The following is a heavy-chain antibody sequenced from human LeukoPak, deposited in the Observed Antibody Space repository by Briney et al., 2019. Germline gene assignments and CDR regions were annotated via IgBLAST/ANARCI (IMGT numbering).Heavy chain of an antibody. D-gene: IGHD3-9*01. CDR2: INSDGSST. J-gene: IGHJ4*02. CDR3: AGRYYDILTGGREGFDY. CDR1: GFTFSSYW. V-gene: IGHV3-74*01. Sequence: GGSLRLSCAASGFTFSSYWMHWVRQAPGKGLVWVSRINSDGSSTSYADSVKGRFTISRDNAKNTLYLQMNSLRAEDTAVYYCAGRYYDILTGGREGFDYWGQGTLVTVSS.